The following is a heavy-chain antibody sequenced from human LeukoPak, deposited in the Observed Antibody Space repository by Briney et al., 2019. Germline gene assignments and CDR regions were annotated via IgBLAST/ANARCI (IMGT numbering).Heavy chain of an antibody. V-gene: IGHV3-7*01. CDR1: GFTFSSYA. J-gene: IGHJ3*02. D-gene: IGHD3-3*01. CDR2: IKQDGSEK. CDR3: ARSFYGDFWSGYYTAFDI. Sequence: GGSLRLSCAASGFTFSSYAMSWVRQAPGKGLEWVANIKQDGSEKYYVDSVKGRFTISRDNAKNSLYLQMNSLRAEDTAVYYCARSFYGDFWSGYYTAFDIWGQGTMVTVSS.